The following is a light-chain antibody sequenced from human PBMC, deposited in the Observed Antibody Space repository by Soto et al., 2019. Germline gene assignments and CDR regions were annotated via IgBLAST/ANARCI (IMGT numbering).Light chain of an antibody. CDR2: DAS. J-gene: IGKJ1*01. Sequence: DIQMTQSPSTLSASVGDRVTITCRASQSISSWLAWYQQKPGKAPKLLIYDASSLESGVPSRFSGSGSGTEFTLTISSLQPDDFATYYCQQYNSWTLGQGTKVDIK. V-gene: IGKV1-5*01. CDR3: QQYNSWT. CDR1: QSISSW.